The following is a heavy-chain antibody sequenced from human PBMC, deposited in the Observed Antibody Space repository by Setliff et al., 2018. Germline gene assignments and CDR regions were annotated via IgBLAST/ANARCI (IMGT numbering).Heavy chain of an antibody. V-gene: IGHV4-61*09. Sequence: SETLSLTCTVSGGSISSGSYYWSWIRQPAGKGLEWIGHIYTSGSTNYNPSLKSRVTISVDTSKNQFSLKLSSVTAADTAVYYCARRGYYYYGMDVWGQGTTVTVSS. CDR3: ARRGYYYYGMDV. CDR2: IYTSGST. CDR1: GGSISSGSYY. J-gene: IGHJ6*02.